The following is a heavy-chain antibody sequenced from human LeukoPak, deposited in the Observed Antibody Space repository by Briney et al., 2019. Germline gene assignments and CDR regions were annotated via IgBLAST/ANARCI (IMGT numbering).Heavy chain of an antibody. Sequence: GGSLRLSCAASGFTFSTYSMNWVRQAPGKGLEWVSSLSSSGSYIYYADSVKGRFTISRDNAKYSLYLQMNSLRAEDTAVYYCTRVVGYCSSTSCYAYFDYWGQGTLVTVSS. D-gene: IGHD2-2*01. CDR3: TRVVGYCSSTSCYAYFDY. J-gene: IGHJ4*02. CDR2: LSSSGSYI. V-gene: IGHV3-21*01. CDR1: GFTFSTYS.